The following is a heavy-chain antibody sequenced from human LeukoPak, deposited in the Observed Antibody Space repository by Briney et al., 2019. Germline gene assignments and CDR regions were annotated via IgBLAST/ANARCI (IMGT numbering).Heavy chain of an antibody. D-gene: IGHD6-19*01. CDR1: GYTFTDYY. Sequence: ASVKVSCKASGYTFTDYYIQCVRQAPGQGLEWMGWINPNSGDTNYAQKFQGRVTMTSDTSISTAYMELSSLRSDDTAIYYCARRPHSSGWSSSIALFEHWGQGTLVTVSS. CDR3: ARRPHSSGWSSSIALFEH. V-gene: IGHV1-2*02. J-gene: IGHJ4*02. CDR2: INPNSGDT.